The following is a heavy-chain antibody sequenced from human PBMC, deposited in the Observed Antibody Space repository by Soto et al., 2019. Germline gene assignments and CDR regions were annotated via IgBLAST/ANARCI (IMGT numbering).Heavy chain of an antibody. CDR3: AKRAVVELGELYDY. V-gene: IGHV3-23*01. CDR2: IGTSGSNS. CDR1: GFTFSGYA. J-gene: IGHJ4*02. Sequence: GGSLRLSCAAPGFTFSGYAMSWVRQAPGKGLEWVSTIGTSGSNSYYPDSVKGRFTISRDNSKNTLYLQMNSLRAEDTAVYYCAKRAVVELGELYDYWGRGTLVTVSS. D-gene: IGHD1-7*01.